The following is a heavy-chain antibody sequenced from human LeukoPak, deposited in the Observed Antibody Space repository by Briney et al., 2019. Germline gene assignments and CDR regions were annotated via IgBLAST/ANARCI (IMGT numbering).Heavy chain of an antibody. CDR3: ASNGSSGWFDFDY. Sequence: GSSVKVSCKASGGTFSSYAISWVRQAPGQGLEWIGGIIPIFGTANYAQKFQGRGMITTDESTSTAYMELSSLRSEDTAVYYCASNGSSGWFDFDYWGQGTLVTVSS. CDR2: IIPIFGTA. D-gene: IGHD6-19*01. V-gene: IGHV1-69*05. J-gene: IGHJ4*02. CDR1: GGTFSSYA.